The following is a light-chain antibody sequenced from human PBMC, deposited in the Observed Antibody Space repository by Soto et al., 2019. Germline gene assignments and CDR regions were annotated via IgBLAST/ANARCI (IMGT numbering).Light chain of an antibody. V-gene: IGKV1-5*03. J-gene: IGKJ1*01. CDR1: QSISSW. CDR2: KTS. CDR3: QHYNSFPT. Sequence: DIQMTQSPSTLSASVGDRVTITCRASQSISSWLAWYQQKPGKAPKLLIYKTSSLESGVPSRFSGSGSGTEFTLPISSLQPDDFATYYCQHYNSFPTFGQGTKVEIK.